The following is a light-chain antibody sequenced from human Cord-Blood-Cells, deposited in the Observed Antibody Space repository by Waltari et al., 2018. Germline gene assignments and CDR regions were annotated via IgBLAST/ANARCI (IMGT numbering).Light chain of an antibody. CDR3: QQRSNWPPL. CDR1: QSVSSY. V-gene: IGKV3-11*01. CDR2: DAS. J-gene: IGKJ3*01. Sequence: PGERATLSCRASQSVSSYLAWYQQKPGQAPRLLIYDASNRATGIPARFSGSGSGTDFTLTISSLEPEDFAVYYCQQRSNWPPLFGPGTKVDIK.